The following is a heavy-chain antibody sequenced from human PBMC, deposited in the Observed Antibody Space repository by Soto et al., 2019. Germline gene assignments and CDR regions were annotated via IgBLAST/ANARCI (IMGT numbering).Heavy chain of an antibody. CDR2: LYSSGNT. Sequence: SETLSLTCTVSGASISAYAWSWIRQPAGKGLEWIGRLYSSGNTNYNPSFKSRLTMSADTSKNQFSLKLSSVTAADTAVYYCARGPYSSGWYVVDYWGQGTLVTV. V-gene: IGHV4-4*07. CDR1: GASISAYA. J-gene: IGHJ4*02. D-gene: IGHD6-19*01. CDR3: ARGPYSSGWYVVDY.